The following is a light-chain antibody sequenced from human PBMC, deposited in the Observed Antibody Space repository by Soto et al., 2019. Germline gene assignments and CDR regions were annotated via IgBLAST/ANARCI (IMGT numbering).Light chain of an antibody. Sequence: DIQMTQSPSSLSASVRDRVTITCRASQSISSYLNWYQQKPGKAPKLLIYAASSLQSGVPSRFSGSGSGTDFTLTISSLQPDDFATYYCQQYKTYWTFGHGTKVDIK. CDR2: AAS. J-gene: IGKJ1*01. CDR3: QQYKTYWT. CDR1: QSISSY. V-gene: IGKV1-39*01.